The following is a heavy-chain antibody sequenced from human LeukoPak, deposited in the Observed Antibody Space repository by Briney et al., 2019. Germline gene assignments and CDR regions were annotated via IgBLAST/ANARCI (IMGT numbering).Heavy chain of an antibody. D-gene: IGHD2-2*01. Sequence: SETLSLTCAVSGGSISSGGYSWGWIRQPPGKGLEWIGYIYHSGSTYYNPSLKSRVTISVDRSKNQFSLKLSSVTAADTAVYYCASSTLVPAAFDYWGQGTLVTVSS. CDR3: ASSTLVPAAFDY. CDR1: GGSISSGGYS. J-gene: IGHJ4*02. V-gene: IGHV4-30-2*01. CDR2: IYHSGST.